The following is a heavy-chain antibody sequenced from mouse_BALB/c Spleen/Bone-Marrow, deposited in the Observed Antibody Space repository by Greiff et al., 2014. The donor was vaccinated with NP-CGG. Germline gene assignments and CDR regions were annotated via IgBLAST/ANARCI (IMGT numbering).Heavy chain of an antibody. CDR2: INPYNDGT. CDR3: ARRPSFYGSSYGAMDY. CDR1: GYTFTNYV. D-gene: IGHD1-1*01. V-gene: IGHV1-14*01. Sequence: VQLKESGPELVKPGAPVKMSCKASGYTFTNYVMHWVKQKPGQGLEWIGYINPYNDGTKYNEKFKGKATLTSDKSSGTAYMELSSLTSEDSAVYYCARRPSFYGSSYGAMDYWGQGTSVTVSS. J-gene: IGHJ4*01.